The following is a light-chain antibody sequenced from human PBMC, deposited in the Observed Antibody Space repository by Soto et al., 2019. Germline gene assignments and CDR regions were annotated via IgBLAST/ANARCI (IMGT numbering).Light chain of an antibody. J-gene: IGKJ1*01. CDR1: QSISSW. Sequence: DIQMTQSPSALSASVGDRATITCRASQSISSWLAWYQQKRGKAPELLIDDASAMQRGVPSRYSGSGSGTEYTLTISNLQPDDYATYYCQQYESYSPWTFGQGTKVDI. V-gene: IGKV1-5*01. CDR2: DAS. CDR3: QQYESYSPWT.